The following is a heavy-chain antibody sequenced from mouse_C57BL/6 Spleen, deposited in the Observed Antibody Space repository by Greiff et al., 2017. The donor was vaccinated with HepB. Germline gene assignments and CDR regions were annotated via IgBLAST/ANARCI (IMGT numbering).Heavy chain of an antibody. CDR1: GYTFTSYW. D-gene: IGHD4-1*01. Sequence: QVQLQQPGAELVKPGASVKLSCKASGYTFTSYWMQWVKQRPGQGLEWIGEIDPSDSYTNYNQKFKGKATLTVDTSSSTAYMQLSSLTSEDSAVYYCARKLGGCAYWGQGTLVTVSA. V-gene: IGHV1-50*01. CDR2: IDPSDSYT. CDR3: ARKLGGCAY. J-gene: IGHJ3*01.